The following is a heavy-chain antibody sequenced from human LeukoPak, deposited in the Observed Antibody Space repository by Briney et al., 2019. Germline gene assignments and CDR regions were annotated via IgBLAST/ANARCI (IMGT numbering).Heavy chain of an antibody. CDR3: ATYEVPTIVVVPAAILSAEYFQH. V-gene: IGHV4-34*01. CDR1: GGSFSGYY. CDR2: INHSGST. D-gene: IGHD2-2*02. Sequence: SETLSLTCAVYGGSFSGYYWSWIRQPPGKGLEWIGEINHSGSTNYDPSLKSRVTISVDTSKNQFSLKLSSVTAADTAVYYCATYEVPTIVVVPAAILSAEYFQHWGQGTLVTVSS. J-gene: IGHJ1*01.